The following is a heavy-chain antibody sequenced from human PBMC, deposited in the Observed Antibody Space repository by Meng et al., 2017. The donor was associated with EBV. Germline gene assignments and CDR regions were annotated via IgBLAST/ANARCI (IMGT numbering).Heavy chain of an antibody. CDR1: GGTFRSDA. V-gene: IGHV1-69*01. CDR2: LIPMSDAP. CDR3: ASESGRGFTPDY. J-gene: IGHJ4*02. Sequence: QVQLVQSGAGVKKPGSSVKVSCKTSGGTFRSDAVSWVRQAPGQGLEWMGGLIPMSDAPHCAQKFQGRVTMTADESTNTHYMDLSGLRFEDTAVYYCASESGRGFTPDYWGQGTLVTVSS. D-gene: IGHD3-10*01.